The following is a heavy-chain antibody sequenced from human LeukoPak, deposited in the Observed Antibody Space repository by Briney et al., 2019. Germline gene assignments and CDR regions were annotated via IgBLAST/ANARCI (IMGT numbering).Heavy chain of an antibody. J-gene: IGHJ4*02. D-gene: IGHD2/OR15-2a*01. CDR1: GFTFSAYS. Sequence: GGSLRLSCAASGFTFSAYSLRWVRQAPGKGLEWLSYISSTGSTIYYAGSVKGRFTISRDNANNSLYLQMNSLRAEDTAVYYCVGSKAPFFYFDYWGQGILVTVSS. CDR2: ISSTGSTI. CDR3: VGSKAPFFYFDY. V-gene: IGHV3-48*01.